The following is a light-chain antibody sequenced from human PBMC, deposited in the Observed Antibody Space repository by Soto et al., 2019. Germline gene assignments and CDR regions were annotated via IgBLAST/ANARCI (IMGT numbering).Light chain of an antibody. J-gene: IGKJ2*01. CDR2: LGS. V-gene: IGKV2-28*01. CDR3: MQALETPYT. Sequence: DVVMTQSPLSLPVIPGEPASISCRSSQSLRYSNGYNYLDWYLQKPGQPPQLLIYLGSSRASGVPDRLSGSGSGADFALKISRVEAEDVGLYYCMQALETPYTFGQGTKLEI. CDR1: QSLRYSNGYNY.